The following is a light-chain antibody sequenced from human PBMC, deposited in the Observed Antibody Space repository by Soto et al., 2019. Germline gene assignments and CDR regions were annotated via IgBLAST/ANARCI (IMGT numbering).Light chain of an antibody. V-gene: IGKV3D-15*01. CDR1: QNVGTN. Sequence: IVMTQSPATLSVSPGEGVTLSCRASQNVGTNLAWYQQTPGQAPRLLIYGASTRATGVPASFSGSGSGTEFTLTIKSLQSEDFAVYFCQQYNNWGLAFGGGTKVEI. J-gene: IGKJ4*01. CDR3: QQYNNWGLA. CDR2: GAS.